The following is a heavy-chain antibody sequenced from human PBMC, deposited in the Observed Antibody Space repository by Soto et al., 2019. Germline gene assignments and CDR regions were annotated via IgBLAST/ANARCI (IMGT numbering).Heavy chain of an antibody. J-gene: IGHJ3*02. Sequence: SVKVSCKASGGTFSSYAISWVRQAPGQGLEWMGGIIPIFGTANYAQKFQGRVTITADESTSTAYMELSSLRSEDTAVYYCARVLSSGYYGDAFDIWGQGTMVTVSS. CDR3: ARVLSSGYYGDAFDI. CDR1: GGTFSSYA. CDR2: IIPIFGTA. V-gene: IGHV1-69*13. D-gene: IGHD3-22*01.